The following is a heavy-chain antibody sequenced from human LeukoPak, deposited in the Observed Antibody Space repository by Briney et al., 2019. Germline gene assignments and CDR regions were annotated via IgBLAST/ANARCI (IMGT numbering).Heavy chain of an antibody. V-gene: IGHV3-48*03. J-gene: IGHJ4*02. Sequence: GGSLRLSCAASGFTFSSYEMNWVRQAPGKGLEWVSYTSSSGTNIYYADSVKGRFTISRDNAKNSLYLQMNRLRAEDTAVYYCARMAGRGYYDYWGQGALVTVSS. CDR3: ARMAGRGYYDY. CDR1: GFTFSSYE. CDR2: TSSSGTNI. D-gene: IGHD1-26*01.